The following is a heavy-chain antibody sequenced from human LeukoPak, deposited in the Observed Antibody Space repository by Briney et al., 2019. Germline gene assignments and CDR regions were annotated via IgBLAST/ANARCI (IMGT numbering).Heavy chain of an antibody. CDR3: ARLVAVAGRSY. D-gene: IGHD6-19*01. J-gene: IGHJ4*02. Sequence: SETLSLTCAVYGGSFSGYYWSWIRQPPGKGLEWIGEINHSGSTNYNPSLKSRVTISVDTSKNQFSLKLSSVTTADTAVYYCARLVAVAGRSYWGQGTLVTVSS. V-gene: IGHV4-34*01. CDR1: GGSFSGYY. CDR2: INHSGST.